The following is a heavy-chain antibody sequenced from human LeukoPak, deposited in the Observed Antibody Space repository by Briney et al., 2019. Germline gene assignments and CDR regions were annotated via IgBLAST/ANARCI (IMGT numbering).Heavy chain of an antibody. J-gene: IGHJ4*02. CDR3: ARDVLDGDYFDY. D-gene: IGHD4-17*01. CDR1: GGSINSGGYY. Sequence: SETLSLTCTVSGGSINSGGYYWSWIRQHPGKGLEWIGYIYYSGSTYYNPSLKSRVTISVDTSKNQFSLKLSSVTAADTAVYYCARDVLDGDYFDYWGQGTLVTVSS. CDR2: IYYSGST. V-gene: IGHV4-31*03.